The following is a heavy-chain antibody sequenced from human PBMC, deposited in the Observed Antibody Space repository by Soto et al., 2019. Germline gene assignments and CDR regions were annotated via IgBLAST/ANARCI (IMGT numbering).Heavy chain of an antibody. CDR1: GFSLSNVRMG. CDR2: IFSNDEK. V-gene: IGHV2-26*01. Sequence: QVTLKESGPVLVKPTETLTLTCTVSGFSLSNVRMGVSWIRQPPGKALEWLAHIFSNDEKFSSTSLKSRLTSSKDSSKSQVVLSMTNTDPVDTATYYCARIRFGGGVGWFDPWGQGTLVTVSS. D-gene: IGHD3-16*01. CDR3: ARIRFGGGVGWFDP. J-gene: IGHJ5*02.